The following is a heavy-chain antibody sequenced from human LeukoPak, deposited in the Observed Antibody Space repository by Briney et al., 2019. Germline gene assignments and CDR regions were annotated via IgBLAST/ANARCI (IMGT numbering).Heavy chain of an antibody. V-gene: IGHV4-59*01. J-gene: IGHJ5*02. D-gene: IGHD3-10*01. CDR1: GDSISSYY. CDR2: IYYSGST. Sequence: KPSETLSLTCTVSGDSISSYYWSWIWQPPGKGLEWIGYIYYSGSTNYNPSLKSRVTISVDTSKNQFSLKLSSMTAADTAVYYCTRLNYYGSGSYWMYNWFDPWGQEPWSPSPQ. CDR3: TRLNYYGSGSYWMYNWFDP.